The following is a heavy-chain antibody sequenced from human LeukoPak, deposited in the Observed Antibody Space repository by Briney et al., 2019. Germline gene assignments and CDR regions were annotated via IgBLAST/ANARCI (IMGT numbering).Heavy chain of an antibody. CDR2: IYHSGST. V-gene: IGHV4-39*01. CDR3: ARQAIVVVPAAYDY. J-gene: IGHJ4*02. CDR1: GGSISSSSYY. Sequence: PSETLSLTCTVSGGSISSSSYYWGWIRQPPGKGLEWIGSIYHSGSTYYNPSLKSRVTISVDTSKNQFSLKLSSVTAADTAVYYCARQAIVVVPAAYDYWGQGTLVTVSS. D-gene: IGHD2-2*01.